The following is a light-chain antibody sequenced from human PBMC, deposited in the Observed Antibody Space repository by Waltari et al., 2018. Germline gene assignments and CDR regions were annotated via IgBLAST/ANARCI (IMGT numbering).Light chain of an antibody. CDR2: EDK. J-gene: IGLJ3*02. V-gene: IGLV6-57*03. CDR3: QSYDSKNTRV. CDR1: SGPIASNL. Sequence: FILTHPHSLSESPGQTITLSCTRNSGPIASNLVQWYQLRPDSVPMPVIYEDKQRPSGVPERFSGSIDRSSNSASLTISGLKTEDEGDYYCQSYDSKNTRVFGGGTKLTVL.